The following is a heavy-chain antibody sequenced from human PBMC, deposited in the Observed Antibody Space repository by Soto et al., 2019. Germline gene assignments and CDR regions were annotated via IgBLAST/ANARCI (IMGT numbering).Heavy chain of an antibody. V-gene: IGHV3-23*01. J-gene: IGHJ4*02. CDR1: GFTFSSYG. D-gene: IGHD2-21*02. CDR2: SSATGAGT. CDR3: AKDRRAGGNYDFYSDF. Sequence: EVQLLESGGGLVQPGGSLRLSCAASGFTFSSYGMTWVRQAPGKGLEWVSFSSATGAGTYYADSVKGRFTISRDNSKNTLYLQMTSLRADDTAVYYCAKDRRAGGNYDFYSDFWGQGALVIVSS.